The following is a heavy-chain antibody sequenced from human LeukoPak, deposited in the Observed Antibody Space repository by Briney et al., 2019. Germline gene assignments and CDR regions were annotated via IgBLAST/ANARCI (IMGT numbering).Heavy chain of an antibody. V-gene: IGHV1-2*02. CDR1: GYTFTDYF. CDR3: AREGGDCGGDCYGLYYMDV. CDR2: INPNSGGT. Sequence: ASVKVSCKASGYTFTDYFIHWVRQAPGQGLEWMGWINPNSGGTNYAQKLQGRVTMTTDTSTSTAYMELRSLRSDDTAVYYCAREGGDCGGDCYGLYYMDVWGKGTTVTVSS. J-gene: IGHJ6*03. D-gene: IGHD2-21*02.